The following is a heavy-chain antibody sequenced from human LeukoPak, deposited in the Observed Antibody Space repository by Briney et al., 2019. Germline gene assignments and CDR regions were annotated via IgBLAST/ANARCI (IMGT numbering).Heavy chain of an antibody. CDR2: INPNSGGT. V-gene: IGHV1-2*02. CDR3: ARTPLIGSVLIDY. D-gene: IGHD6-25*01. CDR1: GYTFTVYY. J-gene: IGHJ4*02. Sequence: GASVKVSCKSSGYTFTVYYMHWVRQAPGQGLAWMGWINPNSGGTNYAQKFQGRVTMTRDTSISTAYMELSRLRSDDTAVYYCARTPLIGSVLIDYWGQGTLVTVSS.